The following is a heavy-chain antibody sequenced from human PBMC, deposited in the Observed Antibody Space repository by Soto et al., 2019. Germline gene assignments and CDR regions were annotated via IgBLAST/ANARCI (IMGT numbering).Heavy chain of an antibody. CDR1: GGSFSDYY. V-gene: IGHV4-34*01. D-gene: IGHD3-10*01. J-gene: IGHJ4*02. CDR2: INHSGST. Sequence: QVQLQQWGAGLLKPSETLSLTCAFYGGSFSDYYWSWIRQPPGKGLEWIGEINHSGSTNYNPSLKSRATISVDTSKNQFSLKMSSVTAEDTAVFYCGRGYGPIDYWGQGTLVTVSS. CDR3: GRGYGPIDY.